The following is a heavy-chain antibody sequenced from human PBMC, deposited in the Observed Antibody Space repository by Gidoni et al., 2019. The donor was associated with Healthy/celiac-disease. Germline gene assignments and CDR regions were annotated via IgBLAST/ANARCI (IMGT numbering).Heavy chain of an antibody. CDR2: ISSSSSYT. CDR3: ARARSGAGGMDV. J-gene: IGHJ6*02. V-gene: IGHV3-11*05. D-gene: IGHD6-19*01. CDR1: GFTFSNYY. Sequence: QVQMVESGGGLVKPGGSLRLSCAAHGFTFSNYYLSWIRQDPGKGMEWVSYISSSSSYTNYADSVKGRFTISRDNAKNSLYLQMNSLRAEDTAVYYCARARSGAGGMDVWGQGTTVTVSS.